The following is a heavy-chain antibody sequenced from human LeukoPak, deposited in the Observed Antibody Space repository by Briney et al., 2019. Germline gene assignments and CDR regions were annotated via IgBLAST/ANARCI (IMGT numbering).Heavy chain of an antibody. V-gene: IGHV3-48*03. CDR1: GFTFSSYE. Sequence: GGSLRLSCAASGFTFSSYEMNWVRQAPGKGLEWVSYISSSGSTIYYADSVKGRFTISRDNAKNTLYLQMNSLRAEDTAVYYCARYYYDSSGYYPRLFYYYYYMDVWGKGTTVTVSS. J-gene: IGHJ6*03. CDR3: ARYYYDSSGYYPRLFYYYYYMDV. D-gene: IGHD3-22*01. CDR2: ISSSGSTI.